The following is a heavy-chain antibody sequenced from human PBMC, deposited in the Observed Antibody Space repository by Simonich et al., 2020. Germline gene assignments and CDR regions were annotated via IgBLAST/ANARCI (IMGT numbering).Heavy chain of an antibody. CDR1: GFTFSSYR. CDR3: ARDAAGDY. CDR2: ISSSSSYI. Sequence: EGQLVESGGGWVKLGGPLGFSFSAFGFTFSSYRMHWVRQAPGKGLEWVSSISSSSSYIYYADSVKGRVTISRDNAKNSLYLQMNSLRAEDTAVYYCARDAAGDYWGQGTLVTVSS. V-gene: IGHV3-21*01. D-gene: IGHD6-13*01. J-gene: IGHJ4*02.